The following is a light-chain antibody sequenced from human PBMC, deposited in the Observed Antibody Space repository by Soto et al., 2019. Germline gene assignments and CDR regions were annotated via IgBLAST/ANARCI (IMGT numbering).Light chain of an antibody. CDR3: QQYNNWPIT. CDR2: ATS. J-gene: IGKJ5*01. CDR1: QSITNY. V-gene: IGKV3D-15*01. Sequence: EIVLTQSPATLSLSPGERATLSCRASQSITNYVGWYQQKPGQAPRLLIYATSNRATGIPARFSGSGSGTEFTLTISSLQSEDFAVYYCQQYNNWPITFGQGTRLEIK.